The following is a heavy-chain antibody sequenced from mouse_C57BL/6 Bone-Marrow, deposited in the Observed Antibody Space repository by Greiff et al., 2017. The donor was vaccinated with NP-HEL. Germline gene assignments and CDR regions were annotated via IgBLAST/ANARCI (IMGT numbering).Heavy chain of an antibody. V-gene: IGHV1-62-3*01. D-gene: IGHD3-2*02. CDR3: AKSTAQAGAMDY. Sequence: QVQLQQPGAELVKPGASVKLSCKASGYTFTSYWMHWVKQRPGRGLEWIGRIDPNSGGTKYNEKFKSKATLTADKSSSTAYMELRSLTSEDSAVYFCAKSTAQAGAMDYWGQGTSVTVSS. CDR2: IDPNSGGT. J-gene: IGHJ4*01. CDR1: GYTFTSYW.